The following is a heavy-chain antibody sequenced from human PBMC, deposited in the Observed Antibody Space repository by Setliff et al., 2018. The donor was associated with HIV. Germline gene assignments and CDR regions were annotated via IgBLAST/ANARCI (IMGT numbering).Heavy chain of an antibody. CDR3: AKHDFGEGSCFDP. D-gene: IGHD3-16*01. Sequence: NPSETLSPPCTVSGQFISDGYYWGWIRQPPGKGLECIGSVYHSGKTYYNPSLKSRVTMSADTSKNQISLMLRSMIAADTAAYYCAKHDFGEGSCFDPWGQGSLVTAPQ. J-gene: IGHJ5*02. CDR1: GQFISDGYY. V-gene: IGHV4-38-2*02. CDR2: VYHSGKT.